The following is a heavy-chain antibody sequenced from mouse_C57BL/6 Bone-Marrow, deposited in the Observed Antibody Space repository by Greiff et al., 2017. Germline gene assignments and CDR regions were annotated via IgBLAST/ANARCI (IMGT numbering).Heavy chain of an antibody. CDR3: GKDCDSRGWYFDV. Sequence: VQLQQSGPELVKPGASVKISCKASGYTFTAYYINWVKQRPGQGLEWIGRIFPGSGSTYYNEKFKGKATLTVDKSSSTAYMQLSSLTSEDSAVXYCGKDCDSRGWYFDVWGTGTTVTVSS. J-gene: IGHJ1*03. CDR2: IFPGSGST. D-gene: IGHD3-2*01. V-gene: IGHV1-75*01. CDR1: GYTFTAYY.